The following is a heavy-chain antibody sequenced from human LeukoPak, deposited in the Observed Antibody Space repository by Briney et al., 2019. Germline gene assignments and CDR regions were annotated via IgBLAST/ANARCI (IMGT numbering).Heavy chain of an antibody. CDR3: AKSDCASDGCKLLNY. V-gene: IGHV3-7*03. CDR2: IKQDGGEK. J-gene: IGHJ4*02. Sequence: PGGSLRLSCAASGFTFGTYWMSWVRQARGKGLEWVANIKQDGGEKYYVDSVMGRFTISRDNAKNTLSLQMNSLRAEDTAVYYCAKSDCASDGCKLLNYWGQGTLVTASS. D-gene: IGHD3-10*01. CDR1: GFTFGTYW.